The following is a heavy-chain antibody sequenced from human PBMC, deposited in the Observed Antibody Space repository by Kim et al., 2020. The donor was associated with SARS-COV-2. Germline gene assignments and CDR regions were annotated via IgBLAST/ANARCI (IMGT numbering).Heavy chain of an antibody. CDR1: GFTFSSYA. D-gene: IGHD3-22*01. J-gene: IGHJ4*02. Sequence: GGSLRLSCAASGFTFSSYAMSWVRQAPGKGLEWVSAISGSGGSTYYADSVKGRFTISRDNSKNTLYLQMNSLRAEDTAVYYCAKDPYYYDSSGYNHPFSYFDYWGQGTLVTVSS. CDR2: ISGSGGST. V-gene: IGHV3-23*01. CDR3: AKDPYYYDSSGYNHPFSYFDY.